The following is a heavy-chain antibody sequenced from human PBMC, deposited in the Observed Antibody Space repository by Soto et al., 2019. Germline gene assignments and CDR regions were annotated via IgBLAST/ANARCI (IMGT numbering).Heavy chain of an antibody. CDR1: GGTLSGHY. J-gene: IGHJ6*04. V-gene: IGHV4-34*01. D-gene: IGHD3-3*01. CDR2: INHSGGA. Sequence: QVQLQQWGAGLLKPSETLSLTCAVYGGTLSGHYWTWLRQAPGKGLEWIGEINHSGGANYNSSLMSGVPLSLDASKTQLSLTGLSETAAETSMYYCARDRQDIDLRSGYENEGPSGMDVWGKGTTVTVSS. CDR3: ARDRQDIDLRSGYENEGPSGMDV.